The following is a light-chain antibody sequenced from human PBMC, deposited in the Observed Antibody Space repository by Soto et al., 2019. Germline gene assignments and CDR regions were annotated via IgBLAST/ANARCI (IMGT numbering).Light chain of an antibody. Sequence: QSVLTQPPSVSGAPGQRVTISCTGSSSNIGAGYDVHWYQQLPGTAPKLLIYGNSNRPSGVPDRFSATKSGPSATLDIAGLQTADEAVYYCASWDIDLDGFVFGPGTKLTVL. CDR3: ASWDIDLDGFV. CDR2: GNS. CDR1: SSNIGAGYD. J-gene: IGLJ1*01. V-gene: IGLV1-40*01.